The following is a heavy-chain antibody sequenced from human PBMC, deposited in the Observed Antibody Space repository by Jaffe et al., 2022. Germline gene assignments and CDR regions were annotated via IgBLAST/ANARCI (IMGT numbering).Heavy chain of an antibody. Sequence: EVQLVESGGGLVQPGGSLRLSCAASGFTFSSYWMSWVRQAPGKGLEWVANIKQDGSEKYYVDSVKGRFTISRDNAKNSLYLQMNSLRAEDTAVYYCASFRYYYDSIHWFDPWGQGTLVTVSS. J-gene: IGHJ5*02. CDR2: IKQDGSEK. D-gene: IGHD3-22*01. V-gene: IGHV3-7*05. CDR3: ASFRYYYDSIHWFDP. CDR1: GFTFSSYW.